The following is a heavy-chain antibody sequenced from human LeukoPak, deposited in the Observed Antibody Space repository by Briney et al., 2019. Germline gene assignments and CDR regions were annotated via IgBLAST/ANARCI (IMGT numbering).Heavy chain of an antibody. CDR2: IIPIFGTA. V-gene: IGHV1-69*05. CDR3: ARSDGPTLAYCGGDCEHWVWFDP. J-gene: IGHJ5*02. D-gene: IGHD2-21*02. Sequence: SVKVSCKASGGTFSSYAIRWVRQAPGQGLEWMGRIIPIFGTANYAQKFQGRVTITTDESTSTAYMELSSLRSEDTAVYYCARSDGPTLAYCGGDCEHWVWFDPWGQGTLVTVSS. CDR1: GGTFSSYA.